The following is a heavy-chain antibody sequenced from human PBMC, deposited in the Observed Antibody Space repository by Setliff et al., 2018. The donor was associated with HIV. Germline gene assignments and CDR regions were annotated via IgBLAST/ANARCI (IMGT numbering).Heavy chain of an antibody. Sequence: ASVKVSCKTSGGTFRSQAISWVRQAPGQGVEWRGGIKTDSRGTNYAQTFQGRVTRTRETSVSTAYMELSRLKSDDTAVFYCARGVKGIATTGKYYFDYWGQGTLVTVSS. CDR3: ARGVKGIATTGKYYFDY. CDR1: GGTFRSQA. CDR2: IKTDSRGT. J-gene: IGHJ4*02. V-gene: IGHV1-2*02. D-gene: IGHD6-13*01.